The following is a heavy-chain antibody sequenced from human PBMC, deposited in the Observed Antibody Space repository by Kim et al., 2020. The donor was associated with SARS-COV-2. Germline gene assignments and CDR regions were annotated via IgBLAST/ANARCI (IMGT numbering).Heavy chain of an antibody. Sequence: GESLKISCKGSGYSFTSYWISWVRQMPGKGLEWMGRIDPSDSYTNYSPSFQGHVTISADKSISTAYLQWSSLKASDTAMYYCARHPRNYDSSGYYYSGYWGQGTLVTVSS. CDR2: IDPSDSYT. D-gene: IGHD3-22*01. V-gene: IGHV5-10-1*01. CDR1: GYSFTSYW. CDR3: ARHPRNYDSSGYYYSGY. J-gene: IGHJ4*02.